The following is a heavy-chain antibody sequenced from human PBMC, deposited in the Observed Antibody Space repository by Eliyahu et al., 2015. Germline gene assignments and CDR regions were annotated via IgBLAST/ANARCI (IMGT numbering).Heavy chain of an antibody. Sequence: QVQLQQWGAGLLKPSETLSLTCAVYGGSFSGYYWSWIRQPPGKGLEWIGEINHSGSTNYNPSLKSRVTISVDTSKNQFSLKLSSVTAADTAVYYCARLACQLVPSYYYYGMDVWGQGTTVTVSS. CDR1: GGSFSGYY. CDR2: INHSGST. J-gene: IGHJ6*02. D-gene: IGHD6-13*01. CDR3: ARLACQLVPSYYYYGMDV. V-gene: IGHV4-34*01.